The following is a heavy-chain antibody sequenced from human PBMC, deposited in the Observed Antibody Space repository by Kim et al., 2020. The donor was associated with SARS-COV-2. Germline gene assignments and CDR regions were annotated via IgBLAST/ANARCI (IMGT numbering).Heavy chain of an antibody. D-gene: IGHD3-9*01. CDR1: GYSFTSYW. CDR2: IYPGDSDT. V-gene: IGHV5-51*01. CDR3: ASTVLRYFDWLSPSV. Sequence: GESLKISCKGSGYSFTSYWIGWVRQMPGKGLEWMGIIYPGDSDTRYSPSFQGQVTISADKSISTAYLQWSSLKASDTAMYYCASTVLRYFDWLSPSVWGQGTTVTVSS. J-gene: IGHJ6*02.